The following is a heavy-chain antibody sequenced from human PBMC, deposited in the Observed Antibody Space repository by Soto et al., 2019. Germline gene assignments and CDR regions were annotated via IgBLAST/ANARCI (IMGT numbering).Heavy chain of an antibody. CDR2: IYYSGST. J-gene: IGHJ6*02. CDR1: GGSISSGDYY. CDR3: ARVIRYYYGMDV. D-gene: IGHD2-21*01. Sequence: NPSETLSLTCTVSGGSISSGDYYWSWIRQPPGKGLEWIGYIYYSGSTYYNPSLKSRVTMSVDTSKNQFSLKLSSVTAADTAVYYCARVIRYYYGMDVWGQGTTVTVSS. V-gene: IGHV4-30-4*01.